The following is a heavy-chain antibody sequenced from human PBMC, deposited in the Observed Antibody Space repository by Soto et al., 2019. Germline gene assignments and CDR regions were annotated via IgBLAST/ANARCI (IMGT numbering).Heavy chain of an antibody. V-gene: IGHV3-30*18. CDR2: ITYDGTNT. J-gene: IGHJ4*02. Sequence: GGSLRLSCAVSGFIFSNYGMHWVRQAPGKGLEWVALITYDGTNTFYADSVTGRFTISRDISKNTLYLQMNSLRAEDTAIYYCAKDRGYALLRFYFDSWGQGTLVTVSS. CDR3: AKDRGYALLRFYFDS. D-gene: IGHD4-17*01. CDR1: GFIFSNYG.